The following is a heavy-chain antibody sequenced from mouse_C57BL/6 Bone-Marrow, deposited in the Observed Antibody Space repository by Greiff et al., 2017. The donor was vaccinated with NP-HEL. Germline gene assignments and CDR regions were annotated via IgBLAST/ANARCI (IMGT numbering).Heavy chain of an antibody. Sequence: LQESGAELVRPGTSVKMSCKASGYTFTNYWIGWAKQRPGHGLEWIGDIYPGGGYTNYNEKFKGKATLTADKSSSTAYMQFSSLTSEDSAIYYCARSDYERLWYFDVWGTWTTVTVSS. CDR1: GYTFTNYW. D-gene: IGHD2-4*01. J-gene: IGHJ1*03. CDR2: IYPGGGYT. V-gene: IGHV1-63*01. CDR3: ARSDYERLWYFDV.